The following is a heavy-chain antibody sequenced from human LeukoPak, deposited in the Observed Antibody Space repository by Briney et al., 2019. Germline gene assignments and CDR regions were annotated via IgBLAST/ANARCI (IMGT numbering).Heavy chain of an antibody. CDR2: IIPIFGTA. Sequence: SVKVSCKASGGTFSSYAISWVRQAPGQGLEWMGGIIPIFGTANYAQKFQGRVTITADKSTSTAYMELSSLRSEDTAVYYCARRYGSGSYYRDYYYYMDVWGKGTTVTISS. CDR1: GGTFSSYA. J-gene: IGHJ6*03. V-gene: IGHV1-69*06. CDR3: ARRYGSGSYYRDYYYYMDV. D-gene: IGHD3-10*01.